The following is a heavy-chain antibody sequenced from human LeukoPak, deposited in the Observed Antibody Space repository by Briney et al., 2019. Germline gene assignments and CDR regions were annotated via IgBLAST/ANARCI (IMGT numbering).Heavy chain of an antibody. Sequence: ASVKVSCKASGYTFTGYYMHWVRQAPGQGLEWMGWINPSSGGTNYAQKFQGRVTMTRDTSISTAYMELSRLRSDDTAVYYCARERYYDSSGEKYYFDYWGQGTLVTVSS. V-gene: IGHV1-2*02. CDR1: GYTFTGYY. D-gene: IGHD3-22*01. CDR2: INPSSGGT. J-gene: IGHJ4*02. CDR3: ARERYYDSSGEKYYFDY.